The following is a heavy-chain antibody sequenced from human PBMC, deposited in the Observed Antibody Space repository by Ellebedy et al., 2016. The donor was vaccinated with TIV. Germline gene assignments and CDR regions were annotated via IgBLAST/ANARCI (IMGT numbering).Heavy chain of an antibody. D-gene: IGHD2-2*01. CDR2: LTADSRST. V-gene: IGHV3-23*01. CDR3: AKDQASSPAADYYYGLDV. Sequence: GGSLRLSXAASGFSLSNSFMSWIRQAPGKGLEWVSTLTADSRSTYFADSVKGRFTISRDNSKNTVYLQMNSLRSEDTVVYYCAKDQASSPAADYYYGLDVWGQGTTVTVSS. J-gene: IGHJ6*02. CDR1: GFSLSNSF.